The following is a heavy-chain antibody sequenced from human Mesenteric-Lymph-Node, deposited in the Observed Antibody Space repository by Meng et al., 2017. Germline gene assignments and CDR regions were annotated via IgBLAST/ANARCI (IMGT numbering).Heavy chain of an antibody. J-gene: IGHJ3*02. V-gene: IGHV3-23*01. Sequence: GESLKISCAASGFTFSNYAMSWVRQAPGKGLEWVSAISGGGDSIYYADSVKGRFTISRDNSKNTLYLQMNSLRAEDTAVYYCARIDDYVWGSYRRDAFDIWGRGTMVTVSS. CDR3: ARIDDYVWGSYRRDAFDI. CDR2: ISGGGDSI. CDR1: GFTFSNYA. D-gene: IGHD3-16*02.